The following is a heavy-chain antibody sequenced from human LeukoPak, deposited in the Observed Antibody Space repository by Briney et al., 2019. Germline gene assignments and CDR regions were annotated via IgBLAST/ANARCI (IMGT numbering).Heavy chain of an antibody. Sequence: ATVKISCKVSGYTFTDYYMHWVQQAPGKGLEWMGLVDPEDGETIYAEKFQGRVTITADTSTDTAYMELSSLRSEDTAMYYCARSYDFPHFDLWGRGTLVTVSP. CDR1: GYTFTDYY. D-gene: IGHD3-3*01. J-gene: IGHJ2*01. V-gene: IGHV1-69-2*01. CDR2: VDPEDGET. CDR3: ARSYDFPHFDL.